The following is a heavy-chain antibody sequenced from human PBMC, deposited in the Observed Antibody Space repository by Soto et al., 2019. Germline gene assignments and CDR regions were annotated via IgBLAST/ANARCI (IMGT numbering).Heavy chain of an antibody. CDR1: GYSFTSYW. D-gene: IGHD1-26*01. Sequence: PGESLKISCKGSGYSFTSYWISWVRQMPGKGLEWMGRIDPSDSDTRYSPSFQGQITISADKSISTAYLQWSSLKASDTAMYYCASAHSGSYYPIDYWGQGTLVTVSS. J-gene: IGHJ4*02. CDR3: ASAHSGSYYPIDY. CDR2: IDPSDSDT. V-gene: IGHV5-10-1*04.